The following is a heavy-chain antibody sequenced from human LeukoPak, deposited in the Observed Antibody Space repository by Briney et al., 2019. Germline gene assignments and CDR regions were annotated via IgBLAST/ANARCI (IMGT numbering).Heavy chain of an antibody. Sequence: GGSLRLSCSASGFTFSSYAMHWVRQAPGKGLEYVSAISSNGGSTYYADSVKGRFTISRDNSKNTLYLQMSSLRAEDTAVYYCVKDRTYYYGSGSSYFDYWGQGTLVTVSS. D-gene: IGHD3-10*01. CDR3: VKDRTYYYGSGSSYFDY. V-gene: IGHV3-64D*06. J-gene: IGHJ4*02. CDR1: GFTFSSYA. CDR2: ISSNGGST.